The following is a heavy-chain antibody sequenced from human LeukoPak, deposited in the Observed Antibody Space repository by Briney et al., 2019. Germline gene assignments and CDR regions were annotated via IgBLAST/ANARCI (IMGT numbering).Heavy chain of an antibody. D-gene: IGHD3-10*01. V-gene: IGHV3-33*01. CDR1: GFTFSNYG. CDR3: ARLYGSGSLDY. J-gene: IGHJ4*02. Sequence: PWRSLRLSCAASGFTFSNYGMHWVRQAPDKGLEWVAVIWYDGSNKYYADSVKGRFTISRDNSKNTLYLQMNSLRAEDTAVYYCARLYGSGSLDYWGQGTLVTVSS. CDR2: IWYDGSNK.